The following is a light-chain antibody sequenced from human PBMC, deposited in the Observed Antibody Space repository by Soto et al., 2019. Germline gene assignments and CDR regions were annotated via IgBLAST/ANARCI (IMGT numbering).Light chain of an antibody. CDR2: GVS. V-gene: IGKV3D-15*01. CDR1: QSLSSRN. CDR3: QQYNDWPLT. J-gene: IGKJ1*01. Sequence: ELVLTQSPGTLSLSPGERATLSCRASQSLSSRNLAWYQQKPGQAPRPLIYGVSSRATGIPARFSGTGSGTEFTLTISSLQSEDFALYYCQQYNDWPLTFGQGTKVDIK.